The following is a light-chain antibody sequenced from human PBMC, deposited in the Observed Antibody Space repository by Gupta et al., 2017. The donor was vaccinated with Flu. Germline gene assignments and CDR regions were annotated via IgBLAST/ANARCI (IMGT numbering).Light chain of an antibody. J-gene: IGLJ1*01. CDR2: EVS. CDR3: SSYTSTSTYV. Sequence: QSALTQPPSASGSPGQSVTISCTGTSGAVGSYNRVSWYQQPPGTAPKLMIYEVSKRPSGVPDRFSGSKSGDTASLTISGLQAEDEADYYCSSYTSTSTYVFGTGTKVTVL. CDR1: SGAVGSYNR. V-gene: IGLV2-18*02.